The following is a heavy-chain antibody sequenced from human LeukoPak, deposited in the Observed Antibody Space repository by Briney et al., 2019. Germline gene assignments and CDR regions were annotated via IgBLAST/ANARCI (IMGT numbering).Heavy chain of an antibody. CDR1: GGSISSYY. Sequence: SETLSLTCTVSGGSISSYYWSWIRQPPGKGLEWIGYIYYSGSTNYNPSLKSRVTISVDTSKNQFSLKLSSVTAADTAVYYCARDRGATEVWYYYYGMDVWGQGTTVTVSS. CDR2: IYYSGST. V-gene: IGHV4-59*01. D-gene: IGHD1-26*01. J-gene: IGHJ6*02. CDR3: ARDRGATEVWYYYYGMDV.